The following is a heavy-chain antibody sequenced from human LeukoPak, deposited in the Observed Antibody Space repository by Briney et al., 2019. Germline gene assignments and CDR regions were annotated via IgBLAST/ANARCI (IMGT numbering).Heavy chain of an antibody. CDR1: GGSIGSYY. CDR3: ARSTYSSSQWDY. V-gene: IGHV4-59*01. J-gene: IGHJ4*02. CDR2: IYFTGST. Sequence: SETLSLTCTVSGGSIGSYYGHWIRQPPGKGLEWIGYIYFTGSTNYNPSLKSRVTISVDTSKNHFSLKLNSVTAADTAIYYCARSTYSSSQWDYWGQGTLVTVFS. D-gene: IGHD6-13*01.